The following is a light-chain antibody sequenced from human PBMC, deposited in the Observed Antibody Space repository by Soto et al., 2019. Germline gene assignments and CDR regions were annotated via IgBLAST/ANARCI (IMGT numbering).Light chain of an antibody. V-gene: IGKV3-15*01. J-gene: IGKJ1*01. CDR2: QAF. Sequence: EIVMTQAPVTLPVSPRQRATLSYSASHHCATNLAWYQQKPCQPPRLLIYQAFTRAIGVSARFSGSGSGTEFTLTIRSPQSDAFALYYCKQCPARPPWTFGQGTRG. CDR3: KQCPARPPWT. CDR1: HHCATN.